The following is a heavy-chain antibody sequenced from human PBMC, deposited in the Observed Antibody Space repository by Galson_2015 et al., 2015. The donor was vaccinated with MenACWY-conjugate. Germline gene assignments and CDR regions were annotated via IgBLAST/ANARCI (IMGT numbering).Heavy chain of an antibody. V-gene: IGHV4-38-2*02. CDR2: MSHSGNT. Sequence: ETLSLTCSVSGYFISSGFYWGWIRQPPGQGLEWIGTMSHSGNTYYNPSLKSRLTMSVETSKNQFSLKLTSVTAADTAVYYCVRDSARDCTGDCFPRVIDYWGRGILVTVSS. J-gene: IGHJ4*02. CDR1: GYFISSGFY. D-gene: IGHD2-21*02. CDR3: VRDSARDCTGDCFPRVIDY.